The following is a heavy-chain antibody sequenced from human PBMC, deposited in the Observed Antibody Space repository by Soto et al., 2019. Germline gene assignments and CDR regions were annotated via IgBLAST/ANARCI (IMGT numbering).Heavy chain of an antibody. CDR1: GGSISTYY. CDR2: IYYSGST. J-gene: IGHJ6*02. CDR3: SRVQVGSHEGMDV. V-gene: IGHV4-59*01. Sequence: SETLSLTCTVSGGSISTYYWSWSRQPPGKGMEWIGYIYYSGSTNYNPSLKSRVTISVDTSKNQFFLKLSSVTAADTAVYYCSRVQVGSHEGMDVWGQGTTVTVSS.